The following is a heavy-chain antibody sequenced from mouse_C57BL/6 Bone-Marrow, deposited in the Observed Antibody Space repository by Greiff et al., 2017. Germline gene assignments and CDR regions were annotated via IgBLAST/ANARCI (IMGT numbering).Heavy chain of an antibody. Sequence: VQLQQSGPELVKPGASVKISCKASGYSFTGYYMNWVKQSPEKSLEWIGEINPSTGGTTDNQKFKAKATLTVDKSSSTADMQLQSLTSEDSAVYYCARDGGYSFAYWGQGTLVTVSA. CDR2: INPSTGGT. CDR1: GYSFTGYY. J-gene: IGHJ3*01. V-gene: IGHV1-42*01. D-gene: IGHD2-3*01. CDR3: ARDGGYSFAY.